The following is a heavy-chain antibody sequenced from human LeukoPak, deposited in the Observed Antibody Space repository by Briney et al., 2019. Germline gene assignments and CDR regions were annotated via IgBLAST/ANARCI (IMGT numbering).Heavy chain of an antibody. Sequence: ASVKVSCKASGYTFTSYDIHWVRQAPGQGLEWMGWINPNSGNTNYAQKLQGRVTMTRDTSISTAYMELSRLRSDDTAVYYCARDRYYGSGFDPWGQGTLVTVSS. CDR2: INPNSGNT. CDR3: ARDRYYGSGFDP. CDR1: GYTFTSYD. V-gene: IGHV1-2*02. D-gene: IGHD3-10*01. J-gene: IGHJ5*02.